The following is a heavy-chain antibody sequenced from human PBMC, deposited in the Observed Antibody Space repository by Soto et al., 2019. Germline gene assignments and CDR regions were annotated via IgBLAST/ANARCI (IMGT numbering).Heavy chain of an antibody. D-gene: IGHD2-8*01. J-gene: IGHJ4*02. V-gene: IGHV3-33*01. CDR3: ARSNGLHTYLDY. Sequence: QVQLVESGGDVVQPGRSLRLSCVASGFSFSTYGMHWVRQAPGKGLEWVAVMWSDGSHIFYADSVKGRFTISRDNSISTLYLHMNSLRAEDTAVYYCARSNGLHTYLDYWGQGTLLTVSS. CDR2: MWSDGSHI. CDR1: GFSFSTYG.